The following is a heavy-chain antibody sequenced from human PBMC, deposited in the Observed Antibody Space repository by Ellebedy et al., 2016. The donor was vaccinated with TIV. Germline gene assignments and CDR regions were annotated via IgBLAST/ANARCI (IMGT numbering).Heavy chain of an antibody. CDR2: IIPIFGTA. V-gene: IGHV1-69*13. Sequence: SVKVSXKASRGTFSSYAISWVRQAPGQGLEWMGGIIPIFGTANYAQKFQGRVTITADESTSTAYMELSSLRSEDTAVYYCAREGGDYGTWYFDLWGRGTLVTVSS. CDR1: RGTFSSYA. J-gene: IGHJ2*01. D-gene: IGHD4/OR15-4a*01. CDR3: AREGGDYGTWYFDL.